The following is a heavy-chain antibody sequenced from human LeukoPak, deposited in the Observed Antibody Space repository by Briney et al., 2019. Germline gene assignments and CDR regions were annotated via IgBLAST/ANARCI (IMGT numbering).Heavy chain of an antibody. CDR3: ASINYYDSSGYAY. J-gene: IGHJ4*02. CDR2: VWFDGSNK. CDR1: GFIISNHG. Sequence: GGSLGLSCAASGFIISNHGMHWVRQAPGKGLEWVAVVWFDGSNKYYADSVKGRFTISRDNAKNSLYLQMNSLRAEDTAVYYCASINYYDSSGYAYWGQGTLVIVSS. D-gene: IGHD3-22*01. V-gene: IGHV3-33*03.